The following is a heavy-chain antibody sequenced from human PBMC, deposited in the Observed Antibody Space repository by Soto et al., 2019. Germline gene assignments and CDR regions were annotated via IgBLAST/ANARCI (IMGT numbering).Heavy chain of an antibody. CDR2: IIPTFGTA. CDR3: ARGNHRWLQLWYFDL. J-gene: IGHJ2*01. V-gene: IGHV1-69*12. Sequence: QVQLVQSGAEVKKPGSSVTVSCKASGGTFSSYPISWVRQAPGQGLEWMGGIIPTFGTANYAQKFQGRVTITADESTSTAYMELSSLRSEDTAVYYCARGNHRWLQLWYFDLWGRGTLVTVSS. D-gene: IGHD5-12*01. CDR1: GGTFSSYP.